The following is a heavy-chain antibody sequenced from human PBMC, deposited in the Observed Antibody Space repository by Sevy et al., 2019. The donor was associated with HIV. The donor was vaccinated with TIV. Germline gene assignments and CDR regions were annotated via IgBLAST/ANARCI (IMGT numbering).Heavy chain of an antibody. V-gene: IGHV3-7*01. J-gene: IGHJ4*02. CDR1: GFTFSKYW. CDR3: AGDYGNYYFHY. Sequence: GGSLRLSCAASGFTFSKYWMGWVRQAPGKGLEWVANIKEDAGQKYYVDSVKGRFTISRDNAKNSLYLRMNSLRAEDTSVYCCAGDYGNYYFHYWGQGTLVTVSS. CDR2: IKEDAGQK. D-gene: IGHD1-7*01.